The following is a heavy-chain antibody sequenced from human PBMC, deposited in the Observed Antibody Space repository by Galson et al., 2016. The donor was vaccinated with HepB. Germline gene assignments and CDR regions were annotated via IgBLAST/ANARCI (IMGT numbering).Heavy chain of an antibody. J-gene: IGHJ4*02. CDR2: ISGNGRST. Sequence: SLRLSCAASGFTFSDYTMAWVRQAPGDRLEWLSSISGNGRSTFSANSVKGRFTISRDNSRNTLYLEVNSLIADDTALYYCARGVGGVKSMFDYWGQGTRVTVSS. D-gene: IGHD3-16*01. CDR3: ARGVGGVKSMFDY. V-gene: IGHV3-23*01. CDR1: GFTFSDYT.